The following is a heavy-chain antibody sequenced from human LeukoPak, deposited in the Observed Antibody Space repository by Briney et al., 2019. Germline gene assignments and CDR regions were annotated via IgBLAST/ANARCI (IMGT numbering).Heavy chain of an antibody. Sequence: SETLSLTCTVSGGSISSSSYYWGWIRQPPGKGLEWIGSIYYSGSTYYNPSLKSRVTISVDTSKNQFSLKLSSVTAADTAVYYCARLYYYGSGSYSYYYHGMDVWGQGTTVTVSS. CDR2: IYYSGST. CDR3: ARLYYYGSGSYSYYYHGMDV. D-gene: IGHD3-10*01. CDR1: GGSISSSSYY. V-gene: IGHV4-39*07. J-gene: IGHJ6*02.